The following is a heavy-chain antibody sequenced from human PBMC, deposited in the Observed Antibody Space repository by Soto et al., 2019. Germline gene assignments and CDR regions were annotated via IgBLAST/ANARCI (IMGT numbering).Heavy chain of an antibody. J-gene: IGHJ5*02. CDR2: LSYDGSEK. CDR3: AKFPRGNYEPS. Sequence: PGGSLRLSCVVSGFTFKNYGMHWVRQAPGKGLEWVSVLSYDGSEKDYAASVRGRFTISRDNSKNTLYLQMNSLRTEDTAIYYCAKFPRGNYEPSWGQGTLVT. CDR1: GFTFKNYG. D-gene: IGHD3-3*01. V-gene: IGHV3-30*18.